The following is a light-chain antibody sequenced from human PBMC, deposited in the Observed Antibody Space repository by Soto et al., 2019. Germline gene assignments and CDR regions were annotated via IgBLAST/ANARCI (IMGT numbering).Light chain of an antibody. J-gene: IGLJ2*01. V-gene: IGLV1-51*01. CDR1: SSNIGNNY. CDR2: DIN. CDR3: GTWDSGLSAVV. Sequence: QSVLTQPPSVSAAPGQKVTISCSGSSSNIGNNYVSWYQQLPGTAPKLLIHDINQRPSGTPDRFSGSKYGTSATLGITGLQTGDEADYYCGTWDSGLSAVVFGGGTKLTVL.